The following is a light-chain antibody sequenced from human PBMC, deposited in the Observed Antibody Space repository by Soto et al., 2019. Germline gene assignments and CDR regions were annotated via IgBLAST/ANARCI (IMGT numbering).Light chain of an antibody. CDR2: DAS. V-gene: IGKV1-5*01. CDR3: QQYNSYWT. J-gene: IGKJ1*01. CDR1: QSISSW. Sequence: DIQMTQSPSSLSASVGDRVTITCRASQSISSWLAWYQQKPGKAPKLLIYDASSLESGVPSRFSGSGPGTEFTLTISSLQPDDLATYYCQQYNSYWTFGQGTKVDIK.